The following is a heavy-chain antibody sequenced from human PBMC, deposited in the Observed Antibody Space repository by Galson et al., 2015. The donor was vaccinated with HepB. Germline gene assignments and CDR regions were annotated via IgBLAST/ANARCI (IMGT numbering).Heavy chain of an antibody. J-gene: IGHJ4*02. Sequence: SLRLSCAASGFTFSYYAMSWVRPAPGKGLEWVSGISGSGGSTYYADSVKGRFPISRDNSKNTLYLQMNSLGAEEMAVYYCAKDGARDYYDSSGYDFDYWGQGTLVTVSS. CDR1: GFTFSYYA. CDR3: AKDGARDYYDSSGYDFDY. V-gene: IGHV3-23*01. CDR2: ISGSGGST. D-gene: IGHD3-22*01.